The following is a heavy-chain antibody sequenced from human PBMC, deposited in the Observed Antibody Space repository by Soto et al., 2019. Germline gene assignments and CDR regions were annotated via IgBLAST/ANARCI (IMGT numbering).Heavy chain of an antibody. Sequence: GGSLRLSCAASGFTMSNYWMNWVRQAPGKGLEWVANINQDGSEKNYVDSVKGRFTISRDNAKNSLYLQMSSLTAEDSALYYCSRSLNAWGQGTLVTVSS. V-gene: IGHV3-7*01. CDR1: GFTMSNYW. CDR3: SRSLNA. D-gene: IGHD2-8*01. CDR2: INQDGSEK. J-gene: IGHJ5*02.